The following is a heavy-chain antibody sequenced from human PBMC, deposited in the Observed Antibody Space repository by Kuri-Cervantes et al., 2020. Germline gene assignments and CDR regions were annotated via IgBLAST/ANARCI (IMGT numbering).Heavy chain of an antibody. D-gene: IGHD2-2*01. J-gene: IGHJ6*03. CDR1: GYTFTSYA. Sequence: ASVKVSCKASGYTFTSYAMHWVRQAPGQRLEWMGWINAGNGNTKYSQKFQGRVTMTTDTSTSTAYMELRSLRSDDTAVYYCARTDCSSTSCYFYYYYMDVWGKGTTVTVSS. CDR2: INAGNGNT. V-gene: IGHV1-3*01. CDR3: ARTDCSSTSCYFYYYYMDV.